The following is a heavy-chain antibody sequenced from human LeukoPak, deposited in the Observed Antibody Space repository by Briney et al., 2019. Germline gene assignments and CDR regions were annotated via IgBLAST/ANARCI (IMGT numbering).Heavy chain of an antibody. D-gene: IGHD6-13*01. V-gene: IGHV3-64*01. CDR3: ARPSSAAGTRPYYFDY. J-gene: IGHJ4*02. CDR1: GFTFSSYA. CDR2: ISSNGGST. Sequence: GGSLRLSCAAPGFTFSSYAMHWVRQAPGKGLEYVSAISSNGGSTYYANSVKGRFTISRDNSKNTLYLQMGSLRAEDMAVYYCARPSSAAGTRPYYFDYWGQGTLVTVSS.